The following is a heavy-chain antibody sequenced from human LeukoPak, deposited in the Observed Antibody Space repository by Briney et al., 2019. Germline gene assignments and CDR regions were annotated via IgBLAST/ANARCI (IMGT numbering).Heavy chain of an antibody. CDR3: ARGQYYGDITFPLHY. Sequence: ASVKVSCKASGYTFMNYYIHWVRQAPGQGLEWMGWINPNSGDTQYGQKFQGRVTMTRDTSISTASMELSRLRSDDTAVYFCARGQYYGDITFPLHYWGQGTLVTVSS. CDR2: INPNSGDT. J-gene: IGHJ4*02. V-gene: IGHV1-2*02. CDR1: GYTFMNYY. D-gene: IGHD4-17*01.